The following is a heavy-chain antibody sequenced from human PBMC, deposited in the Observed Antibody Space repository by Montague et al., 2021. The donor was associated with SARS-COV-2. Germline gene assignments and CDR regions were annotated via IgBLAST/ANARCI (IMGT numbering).Heavy chain of an antibody. V-gene: IGHV4-61*08. Sequence: SETLSLTCTVSGGSVSSGGYYWSWIRQPPGKGLEWIGYIYYSGSTNYNPSLESRVTISLDTSKNQFSLKLTSVTAADTAVYYCARVSLAAAATRSDYWGQGTLVTVS. D-gene: IGHD6-13*01. J-gene: IGHJ4*02. CDR2: IYYSGST. CDR3: ARVSLAAAATRSDY. CDR1: GGSVSSGGYY.